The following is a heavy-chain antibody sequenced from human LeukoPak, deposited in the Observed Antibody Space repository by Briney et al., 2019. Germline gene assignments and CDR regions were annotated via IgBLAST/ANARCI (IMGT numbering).Heavy chain of an antibody. V-gene: IGHV3-23*01. CDR3: AKDRRGCSSTSCYYRFDY. Sequence: GGSLRLSCAASGFTFSSYAMSWVRPAPGEGLEWVSAISDSGGSTYYADSVKGRFTISRDNSKNTVYLQMNSLRAEDTAVYYCAKDRRGCSSTSCYYRFDYWGQGTLVTVSS. CDR1: GFTFSSYA. CDR2: ISDSGGST. D-gene: IGHD2-2*01. J-gene: IGHJ4*02.